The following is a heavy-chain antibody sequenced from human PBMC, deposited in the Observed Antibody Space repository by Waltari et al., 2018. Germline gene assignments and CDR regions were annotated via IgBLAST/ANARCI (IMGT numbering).Heavy chain of an antibody. Sequence: QVQLQESGPGLVKPSETLSLTCTVSGGSISSHYWSWIRQPPGKGLEWIGYIYYSGSTNARPALQSRVTISVDTSKNQFSLKLSSVTAADTAVYYCASGVLYSSSWYPDAFDIWGQGTMVTVSS. V-gene: IGHV4-59*11. CDR1: GGSISSHY. CDR2: IYYSGST. J-gene: IGHJ3*02. CDR3: ASGVLYSSSWYPDAFDI. D-gene: IGHD6-13*01.